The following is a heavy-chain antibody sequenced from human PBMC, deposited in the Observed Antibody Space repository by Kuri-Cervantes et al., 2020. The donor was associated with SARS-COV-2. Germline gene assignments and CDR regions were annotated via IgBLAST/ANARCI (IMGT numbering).Heavy chain of an antibody. CDR3: AKDRVGVQDF. V-gene: IGHV3-30*18. CDR2: ISHDGKNK. CDR1: GFTFSSYD. D-gene: IGHD2-21*01. J-gene: IGHJ4*02. Sequence: GESLKISCAASGFTFSSYDMHWVRQAPGKGLEWVAVISHDGKNKKCTASGKGRFTISRDNSQNTLYLHMKSLRSEDTAIYYCAKDRVGVQDFWGQGTLVTVSS.